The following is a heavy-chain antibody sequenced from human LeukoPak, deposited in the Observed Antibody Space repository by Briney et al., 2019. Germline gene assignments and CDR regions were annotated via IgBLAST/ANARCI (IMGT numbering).Heavy chain of an antibody. CDR2: IYYSGST. CDR3: ASREDWFDP. V-gene: IGHV4-59*06. CDR1: GGSISSSY. J-gene: IGHJ5*02. Sequence: SETLSLTCTVSGGSISSSYWSWIRQPPGKGLEWIGYIYYSGSTYYNPSLKSRVTISIDTSKNQFSLKLSSVTAADTAVYYCASREDWFDPWGQGTLVTVSS. D-gene: IGHD2-15*01.